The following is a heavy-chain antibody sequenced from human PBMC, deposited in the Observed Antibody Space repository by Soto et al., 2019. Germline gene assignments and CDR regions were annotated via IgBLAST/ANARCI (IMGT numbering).Heavy chain of an antibody. CDR2: IYYSGST. CDR1: GGSISSSSYY. D-gene: IGHD2-8*01. Sequence: SETLSLTCTVSGGSISSSSYYWGWIRQPPGKGLEWIGSIYYSGSTYYNPSLKSRVTISVDTSKNQFSLKLSSVTAADTAVYCCARTDIVLMVYAFLFDYWGQGTLVTVSS. CDR3: ARTDIVLMVYAFLFDY. J-gene: IGHJ4*02. V-gene: IGHV4-39*01.